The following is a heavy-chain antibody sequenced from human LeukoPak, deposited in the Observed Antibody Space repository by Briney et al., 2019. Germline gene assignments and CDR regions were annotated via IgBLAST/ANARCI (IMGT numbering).Heavy chain of an antibody. V-gene: IGHV3-74*01. CDR3: ARGKAGVDTNWYFDL. J-gene: IGHJ2*01. Sequence: GGSLRLSCAASGFNFSRYWMHWVRQAPGKGLVWVSLINSDGTTTTNADSVKGRFTISRDNAKNTLYLQMNSLRAEDTAVYYCARGKAGVDTNWYFDLWGRGTLVTVSS. D-gene: IGHD3-10*01. CDR2: INSDGTTT. CDR1: GFNFSRYW.